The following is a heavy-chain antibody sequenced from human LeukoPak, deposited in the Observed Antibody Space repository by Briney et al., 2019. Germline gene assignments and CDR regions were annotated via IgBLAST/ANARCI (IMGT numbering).Heavy chain of an antibody. CDR1: GYTFTSYG. J-gene: IGHJ4*02. D-gene: IGHD1-26*01. CDR3: ARVGGSHHHANDD. CDR2: ISAYNGNT. V-gene: IGHV1-18*01. Sequence: VASVKVSCKTSGYTFTSYGISWVRQAPGQGLGWMGWISAYNGNTNYAQKLQGRVTMTTETYTSTAYMELRSLRSDDTAVYYCARVGGSHHHANDDWGQGTLVTVSS.